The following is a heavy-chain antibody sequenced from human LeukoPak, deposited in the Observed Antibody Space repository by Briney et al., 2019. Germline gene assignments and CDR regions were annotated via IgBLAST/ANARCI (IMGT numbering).Heavy chain of an antibody. D-gene: IGHD4-17*01. CDR3: ARLDYYGDLIWFDP. CDR2: IYSGGST. V-gene: IGHV3-53*01. Sequence: PGGSLRLSCAASGFTVSSNYMSWVRQAPGKGLEWVSVIYSGGSTYYADSVKGRFTISRDNSKNTLYLQMNSLRAEDTAVYYCARLDYYGDLIWFDPWGQGTLVTVSS. J-gene: IGHJ5*02. CDR1: GFTVSSNY.